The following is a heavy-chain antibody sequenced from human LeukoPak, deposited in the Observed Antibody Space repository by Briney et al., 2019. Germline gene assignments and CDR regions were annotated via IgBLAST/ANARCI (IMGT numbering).Heavy chain of an antibody. D-gene: IGHD6-19*01. J-gene: IGHJ4*02. V-gene: IGHV3-23*01. Sequence: GGSLRLSCAASGFTFSSYAMSWVRQAPGKGLEWVSAISGSGGSTYYADSVKGRFTISRDNSKNTLYLQMNSLRAEDTAVYHCAKSTGYSSGWYAFDYWGQGTLVTVSS. CDR3: AKSTGYSSGWYAFDY. CDR1: GFTFSSYA. CDR2: ISGSGGST.